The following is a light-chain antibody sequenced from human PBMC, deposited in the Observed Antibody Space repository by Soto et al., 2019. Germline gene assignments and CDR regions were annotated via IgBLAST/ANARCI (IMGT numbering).Light chain of an antibody. CDR3: QQLTSYPRST. J-gene: IGKJ5*01. V-gene: IGKV1-9*01. Sequence: DIQLTQSPSFLSASVGDRVTITCRASQGISNYLARYQQRPGKAPKLLIYAASTLQTGVPSRFSGSGSGTEFTLTISSLQPEDFATYHCQQLTSYPRSTFGQGTRLEIK. CDR2: AAS. CDR1: QGISNY.